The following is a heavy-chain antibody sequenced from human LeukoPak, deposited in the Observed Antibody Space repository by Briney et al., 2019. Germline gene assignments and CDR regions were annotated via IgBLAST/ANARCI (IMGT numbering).Heavy chain of an antibody. J-gene: IGHJ4*02. CDR2: ISGDSEYT. D-gene: IGHD2-21*02. V-gene: IGHV3-23*01. CDR1: GFTFSTYV. Sequence: GRSLRLSCAASGFTFSTYVMTWVRQAPGKGLEWVSGISGDSEYTYYADSVKGRFTVSRDNSKNTLYLQMSSLRAEDTAVYYCAKKTSFCGDCHPYFFDSWGQGTLVTVSS. CDR3: AKKTSFCGDCHPYFFDS.